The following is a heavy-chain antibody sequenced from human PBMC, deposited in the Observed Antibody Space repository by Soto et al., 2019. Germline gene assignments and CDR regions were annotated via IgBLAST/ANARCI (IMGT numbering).Heavy chain of an antibody. D-gene: IGHD2-21*02. CDR3: ARDLWGYCGTDCYPLDV. Sequence: PSETLSLPCSVSGGSISSNIYYWAWFRQPPGKGLEWIGTISYRGNTYYNPSLKSRVTISVDTSKNQFSLKLSSVTAADTAVYYCARDLWGYCGTDCYPLDVWGQGTTVTVSS. CDR2: ISYRGNT. J-gene: IGHJ6*02. CDR1: GGSISSNIYY. V-gene: IGHV4-39*07.